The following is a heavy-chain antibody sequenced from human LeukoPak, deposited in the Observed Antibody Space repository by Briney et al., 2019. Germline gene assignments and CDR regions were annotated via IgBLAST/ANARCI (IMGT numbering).Heavy chain of an antibody. D-gene: IGHD5-18*01. CDR1: GGSFSGYY. CDR3: ARGEGYSYGYKLFDY. Sequence: SETLSLTCDVYGGSFSGYYWSWIRQPPGKGLEWIGEINHSGSTNYNPSLKSRVTISVDTSKNQFSLKLSSVTAADTAVYYCARGEGYSYGYKLFDYWGQGTLVTVSS. J-gene: IGHJ4*02. CDR2: INHSGST. V-gene: IGHV4-34*01.